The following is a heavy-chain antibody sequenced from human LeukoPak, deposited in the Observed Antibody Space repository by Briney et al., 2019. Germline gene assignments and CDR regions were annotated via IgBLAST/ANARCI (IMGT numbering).Heavy chain of an antibody. CDR2: TNPNSGGT. V-gene: IGHV1-2*02. CDR3: ARSFDWLTRYYFDY. D-gene: IGHD3-9*01. Sequence: ASVKVSCKASGYTFTGYYMHWVRQAPGQGLEWMGWTNPNSGGTNYAQKFQGRVTMTRDTSISTAYMELSRLRSDDTAVYYCARSFDWLTRYYFDYWGQGTLVTVSS. J-gene: IGHJ4*02. CDR1: GYTFTGYY.